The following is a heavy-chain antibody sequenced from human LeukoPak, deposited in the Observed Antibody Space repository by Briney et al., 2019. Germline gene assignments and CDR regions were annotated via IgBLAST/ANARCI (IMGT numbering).Heavy chain of an antibody. CDR1: GGSFSGYF. CDR3: ARGGTTYFSGSGTHP. CDR2: INRRGVT. V-gene: IGHV4-34*01. J-gene: IGHJ4*02. Sequence: PSETLSLTCGVSGGSFSGYFWTWIRQSPGRGLEWLGEINRRGVTYYNPSLESRLAVSLDTSQNQFSLNLTSVTAADTAVYFCARGGTTYFSGSGTHPWGQGTLVTVSS. D-gene: IGHD3-10*01.